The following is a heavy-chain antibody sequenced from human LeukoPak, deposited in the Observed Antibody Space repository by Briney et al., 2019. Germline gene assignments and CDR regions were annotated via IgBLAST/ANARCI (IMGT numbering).Heavy chain of an antibody. CDR3: ARAHIIGRTSPRTLDY. D-gene: IGHD1/OR15-1a*01. Sequence: SEILSLTCTVSGGSISDYYWSWIRQPPGKGLEWLGYVYYTGSTKYNPSLKSRVTMSADTSKNQLSLKLTSVTAADTAVYYCARAHIIGRTSPRTLDYWGQGTLVTVSS. CDR2: VYYTGST. J-gene: IGHJ4*02. CDR1: GGSISDYY. V-gene: IGHV4-59*01.